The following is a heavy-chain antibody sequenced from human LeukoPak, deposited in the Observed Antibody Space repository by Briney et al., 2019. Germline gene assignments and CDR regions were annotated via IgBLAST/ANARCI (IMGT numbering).Heavy chain of an antibody. CDR1: GFTFSSYG. D-gene: IGHD1-1*01. V-gene: IGHV3-30*02. CDR2: IRYDGSNK. J-gene: IGHJ4*02. Sequence: GGSLRLSCAASGFTFSSYGMHWVRQAPGKGLEWVAFIRYDGSNKYYADSVKGRFTISRDNSKNTLYLQMNSLRAEDTAVYYCAKDLERLNWNALPNGPQNYWGQGTLVTVSS. CDR3: AKDLERLNWNALPNGPQNY.